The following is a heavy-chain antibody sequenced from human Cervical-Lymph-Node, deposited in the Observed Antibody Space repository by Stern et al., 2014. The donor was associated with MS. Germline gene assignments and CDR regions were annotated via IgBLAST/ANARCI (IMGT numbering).Heavy chain of an antibody. CDR3: ARDALTILGTDS. Sequence: QVQLQESGPGLVKPSETLSLTCTVSGGSVSNGLYYWTWIRQPPGKGLEWIGCMPHSGSANYNPSLKSRVTISVDTSKNQFSLNLSSVTAADTAVYYCARDALTILGTDSWGQGTLVTVSS. V-gene: IGHV4-61*01. CDR1: GGSVSNGLYY. J-gene: IGHJ4*02. CDR2: MPHSGSA. D-gene: IGHD3-3*01.